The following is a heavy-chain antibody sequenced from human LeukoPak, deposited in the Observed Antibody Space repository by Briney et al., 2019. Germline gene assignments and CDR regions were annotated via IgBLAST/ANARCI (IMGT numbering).Heavy chain of an antibody. D-gene: IGHD2-2*02. J-gene: IGHJ4*02. CDR1: GYTFTGYC. CDR2: INPNSGGT. Sequence: GASVKVSCKASGYTFTGYCMHWVRQAPGRGLEWMGWINPNSGGTNYAQKFQGRVTMTRDTSISTAYMELSRLRSDDTAVYYCARVFEGFLGYCSSTSCYIFDYWGQGTLVTVSS. CDR3: ARVFEGFLGYCSSTSCYIFDY. V-gene: IGHV1-2*02.